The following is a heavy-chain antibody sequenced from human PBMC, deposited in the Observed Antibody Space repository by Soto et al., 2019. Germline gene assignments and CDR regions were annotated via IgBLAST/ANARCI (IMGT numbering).Heavy chain of an antibody. CDR3: ARENRLCSGGRCFVSFDY. D-gene: IGHD2-15*01. CDR1: GFTFSDYG. V-gene: IGHV3-30*03. Sequence: GGSLRLSCRVSGFTFSDYGMHWVRQAPGKGLEWVAVISYDGSKKNYGDSVKGRFTISRDNSKDTLYLQMNSLRGVDTAVYYCARENRLCSGGRCFVSFDYWGQGTLVTVSS. J-gene: IGHJ4*02. CDR2: ISYDGSKK.